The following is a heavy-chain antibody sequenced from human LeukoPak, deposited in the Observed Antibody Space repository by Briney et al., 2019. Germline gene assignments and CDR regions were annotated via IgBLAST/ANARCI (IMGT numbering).Heavy chain of an antibody. CDR3: ARGAPDLYYDILTGYYNVGAFDI. CDR1: GFTVSSNY. J-gene: IGHJ3*02. D-gene: IGHD3-9*01. V-gene: IGHV3-53*01. Sequence: GGSLRLSCAASGFTVSSNYMSWVRQAPGKGLEWVSVIYSGGSTYYADSVKGRFTISRDNSKNTLYLQMNSLRAEDTAVYYCARGAPDLYYDILTGYYNVGAFDIWGQGTVVTVSS. CDR2: IYSGGST.